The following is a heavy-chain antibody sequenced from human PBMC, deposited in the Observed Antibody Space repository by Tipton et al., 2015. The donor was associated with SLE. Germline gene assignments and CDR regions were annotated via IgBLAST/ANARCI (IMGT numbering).Heavy chain of an antibody. CDR3: ARKETGTMRDY. Sequence: TLSLTCNVSGDSFSGGTYYWVWIRQPPEKGLEWVGTLSHGGSTYYNPSLKSRVTISVDTSRDQLSLKLTSVTAADTAVYYCARKETGTMRDYWGQGTLVSVSS. V-gene: IGHV4-39*07. J-gene: IGHJ4*02. CDR2: LSHGGST. D-gene: IGHD1-1*01. CDR1: GDSFSGGTYY.